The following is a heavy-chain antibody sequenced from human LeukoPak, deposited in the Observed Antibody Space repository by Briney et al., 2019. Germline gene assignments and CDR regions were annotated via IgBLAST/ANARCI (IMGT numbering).Heavy chain of an antibody. CDR1: GFAVSSNY. Sequence: PGGSLRLSCAVSGFAVSSNYMTWVRQAPGKGLEWVSVIYSGGSTYYADSVKGRFTISRDNSENTVYLQMSSLRAEDTAVYYCARDFSGVDYFDYWGQGTLVTDSS. J-gene: IGHJ4*02. CDR3: ARDFSGVDYFDY. D-gene: IGHD3-10*01. V-gene: IGHV3-53*01. CDR2: IYSGGST.